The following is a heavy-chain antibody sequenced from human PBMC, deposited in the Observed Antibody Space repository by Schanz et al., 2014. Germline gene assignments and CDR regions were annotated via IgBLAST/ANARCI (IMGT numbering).Heavy chain of an antibody. CDR3: AREAKWGQWYFDL. D-gene: IGHD1-26*01. J-gene: IGHJ2*01. Sequence: VQLVEAGGGLVQPGRSLRLSCAASGFPFSSHGMHWVRQAPAKGLEWVAVVGDTGTTKFYADSVKGRLTVSRDNSENTVYLEFHSLRSEDTALYYCAREAKWGQWYFDLWGRGSLVTVSS. CDR1: GFPFSSHG. V-gene: IGHV3-30*03. CDR2: VGDTGTTK.